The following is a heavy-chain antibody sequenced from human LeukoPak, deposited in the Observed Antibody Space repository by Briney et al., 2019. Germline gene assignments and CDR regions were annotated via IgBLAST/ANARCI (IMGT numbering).Heavy chain of an antibody. CDR2: INPNSVGT. D-gene: IGHD6-19*01. J-gene: IGHJ4*02. CDR3: ARGQYSSGLGLLDY. Sequence: ASVKVSCKASGYTFTGYYIHWVRQAPGQGLEWMGWINPNSVGTNYAQKFQGRVTMTRDTSISTAYMELSRLRSDDTAFYYCARGQYSSGLGLLDYWGQGTLVTVSS. CDR1: GYTFTGYY. V-gene: IGHV1-2*02.